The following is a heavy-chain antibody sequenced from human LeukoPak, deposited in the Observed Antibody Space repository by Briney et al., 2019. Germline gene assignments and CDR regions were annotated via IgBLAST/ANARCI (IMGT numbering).Heavy chain of an antibody. J-gene: IGHJ5*02. Sequence: ASVKVSCKASGYTFTSYGISWVRQAPGQGLEWMGWISAYNGNTNYAQKLQGRVTMTTDTSTSTAYMELRSLRSDDTAVYYCAGDSTVAGTKGGSWFDPWGQGTLVTVSS. CDR3: AGDSTVAGTKGGSWFDP. V-gene: IGHV1-18*01. CDR2: ISAYNGNT. D-gene: IGHD6-19*01. CDR1: GYTFTSYG.